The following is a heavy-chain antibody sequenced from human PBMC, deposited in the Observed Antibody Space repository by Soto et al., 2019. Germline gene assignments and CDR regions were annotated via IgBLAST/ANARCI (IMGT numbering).Heavy chain of an antibody. CDR1: GFTFSSYW. D-gene: IGHD6-13*01. J-gene: IGHJ6*02. CDR2: INSDGSST. CDR3: ARAGAAAGYYGMDV. Sequence: GGSLRLSCAASGFTFSSYWMHWVRQAPGKGLVWVSRINSDGSSTSYADSVKGRFTISRDNAKNTLYLQMNSLRAEDTAVYYCARAGAAAGYYGMDVWGQGTTVTVSS. V-gene: IGHV3-74*01.